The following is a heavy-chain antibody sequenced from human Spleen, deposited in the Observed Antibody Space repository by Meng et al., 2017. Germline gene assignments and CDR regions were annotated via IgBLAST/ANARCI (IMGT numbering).Heavy chain of an antibody. J-gene: IGHJ4*02. CDR2: INAGNGNT. CDR1: GDTFSIYA. D-gene: IGHD3-10*01. CDR3: ARQVPEFYFDY. V-gene: IGHV1-3*01. Sequence: QVQLVQSGAEVKKPGASLKVSCKASGDTFSIYAIHWVRQAPGQRLEWMGWINAGNGNTKYSQKFRGRVTITRDTSATTAYMELSSLRSEDTAVYYCARQVPEFYFDYWGQGTLVTVSS.